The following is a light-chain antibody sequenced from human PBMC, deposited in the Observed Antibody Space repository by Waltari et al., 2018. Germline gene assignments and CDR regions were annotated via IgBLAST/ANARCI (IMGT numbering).Light chain of an antibody. V-gene: IGKV1-27*01. J-gene: IGKJ3*01. Sequence: IQMTQSPSSLSASIGDRVTITCRASRYVTHFLAWYHQSPGKVPRLLIHSASTLQSGVPSRFSGSGSGTEFTLTIDSLQPEDLATYYCQNYDTAPFTFGPGTKVDLK. CDR1: RYVTHF. CDR2: SAS. CDR3: QNYDTAPFT.